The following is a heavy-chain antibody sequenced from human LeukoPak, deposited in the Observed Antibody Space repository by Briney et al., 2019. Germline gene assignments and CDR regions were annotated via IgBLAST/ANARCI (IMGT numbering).Heavy chain of an antibody. CDR2: ISSGGSTI. CDR3: ARGVLGRTRQDC. CDR1: GFTFSDYY. D-gene: IGHD2/OR15-2a*01. Sequence: GGSLRLSCAASGFTFSDYYMIWIRQAPGKGLEWISYISSGGSTIYYADSVKGRFTISRDNAKNSLYLQMNSLRAEGTAVYYCARGVLGRTRQDCWGQGTLVTVSS. J-gene: IGHJ4*02. V-gene: IGHV3-11*04.